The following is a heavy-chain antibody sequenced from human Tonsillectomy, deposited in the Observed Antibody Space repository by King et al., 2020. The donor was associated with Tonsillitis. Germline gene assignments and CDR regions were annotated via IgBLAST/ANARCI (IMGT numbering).Heavy chain of an antibody. V-gene: IGHV4-31*11. J-gene: IGHJ3*02. CDR2: IYDSGTT. D-gene: IGHD3-9*01. Sequence: HVQLQESGPGLVKPSQTLSLTCAVSGDSISSGGFFWRWIRQHPGKGLEWIAYIYDSGTTYYNPSLKSRATISVDTSKNQFSLKLSSVTAADTAVYYCARVFRYFKNYAFDIWGQGTMVTVSS. CDR3: ARVFRYFKNYAFDI. CDR1: GDSISSGGFF.